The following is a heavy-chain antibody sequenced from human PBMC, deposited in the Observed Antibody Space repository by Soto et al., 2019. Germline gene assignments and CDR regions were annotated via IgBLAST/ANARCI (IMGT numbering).Heavy chain of an antibody. CDR1: GFTFSSYG. CDR2: IWYDGSNK. Sequence: GGSLRLSCAASGFTFSSYGMHWVRQAPGKGLEWVAVIWYDGSNKYYADSVKGRFTTSRDNSKNTLYLQMNSLRAEDTAMYYCARSHVLRFLEWSPYGMDVWGQGTTVTVSS. D-gene: IGHD3-3*01. CDR3: ARSHVLRFLEWSPYGMDV. V-gene: IGHV3-33*01. J-gene: IGHJ6*02.